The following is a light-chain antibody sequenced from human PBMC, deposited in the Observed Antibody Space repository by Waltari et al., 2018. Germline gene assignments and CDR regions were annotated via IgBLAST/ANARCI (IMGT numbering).Light chain of an antibody. CDR3: CSYAGSSLYV. J-gene: IGLJ1*01. Sequence: QSALTQPASVSGSPGQSIAISCTGSSSDIGAYTFVSWYQQHPGKAPKLIISSVSERPSGVSTRFAGSKSGNTASLTISGLHPEDEADYYCCSYAGSSLYVFGTGTKLTVL. V-gene: IGLV2-23*02. CDR1: SSDIGAYTF. CDR2: SVS.